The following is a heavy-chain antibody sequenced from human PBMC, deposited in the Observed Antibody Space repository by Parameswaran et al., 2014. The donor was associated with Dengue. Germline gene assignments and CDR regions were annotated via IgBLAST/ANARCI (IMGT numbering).Heavy chain of an antibody. CDR3: ARTTFSMIVVVYPGGAFDI. Sequence: SWVRQAPGQGLEWMGWISAYNGNTNYAQKLQGRVTMTTDTSTSTAYMELRSLRSDDTAVYYCARTTFSMIVVVYPGGAFDIWGQGTMVTVSS. D-gene: IGHD3-22*01. CDR2: ISAYNGNT. V-gene: IGHV1-18*01. J-gene: IGHJ3*02.